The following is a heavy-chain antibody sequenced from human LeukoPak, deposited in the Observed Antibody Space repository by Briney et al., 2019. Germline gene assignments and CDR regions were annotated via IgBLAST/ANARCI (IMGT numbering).Heavy chain of an antibody. CDR1: GGSISSYY. J-gene: IGHJ4*02. Sequence: SETLSLTCTVSGGSISSYYWSWIRQPPGKGLEWIGYIYYSGSTYYNPSLKSRVTISVDTSKNQFSLKLSSVTAADTAVYYCARNYYDSSGRLDYWGQGTLVTVSS. CDR3: ARNYYDSSGRLDY. V-gene: IGHV4-59*12. CDR2: IYYSGST. D-gene: IGHD3-22*01.